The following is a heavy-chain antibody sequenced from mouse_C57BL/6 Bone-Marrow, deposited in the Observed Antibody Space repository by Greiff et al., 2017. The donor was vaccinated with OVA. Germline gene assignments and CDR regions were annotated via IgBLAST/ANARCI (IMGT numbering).Heavy chain of an antibody. V-gene: IGHV3-6*01. CDR3: AREAYYSPWYFDV. CDR1: GYSITSGYY. Sequence: EVQRVESGPGLVKPSQSLSLTCSVTGYSITSGYYWNWIRQFPGNKLEWMGYISYDGSNNYNPSLKNRISITRDTAKNQFFLKLNSVTTEDTATYYCAREAYYSPWYFDVWGTGTTVTVSS. D-gene: IGHD2-12*01. J-gene: IGHJ1*03. CDR2: ISYDGSN.